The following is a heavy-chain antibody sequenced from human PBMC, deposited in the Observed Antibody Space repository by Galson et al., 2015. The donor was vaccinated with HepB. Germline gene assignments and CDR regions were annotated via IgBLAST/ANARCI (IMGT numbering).Heavy chain of an antibody. CDR1: GFSLSTRGVG. J-gene: IGHJ5*02. CDR3: AHRPSPWTYCSSTSCYITPYNWFDP. CDR2: IYWDDDK. V-gene: IGHV2-5*02. D-gene: IGHD2-2*02. Sequence: PALVKPTQTLTLACTFSGFSLSTRGVGVGWIRQPPGKALEWLALIYWDDDKRYSPSLKSRLTITKDTSKNQVVLTMTNMDPVDTATYYCAHRPSPWTYCSSTSCYITPYNWFDPWGQGTLVTVSS.